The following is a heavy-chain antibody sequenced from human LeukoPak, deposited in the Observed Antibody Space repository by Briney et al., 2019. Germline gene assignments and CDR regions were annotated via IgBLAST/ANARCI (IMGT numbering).Heavy chain of an antibody. CDR1: GGSISSSSYY. Sequence: KPSETPSLTCTVSGGSISSSSYYWGWIRQPPGKGLEWIGSIYYSGSTYYNPSLKSRVTISVDTSKNQFSLKLSSVTAADTAVYYCARQAITMVRGATPPFDYWGQGTLVTVSS. CDR2: IYYSGST. CDR3: ARQAITMVRGATPPFDY. J-gene: IGHJ4*02. V-gene: IGHV4-39*01. D-gene: IGHD3-10*01.